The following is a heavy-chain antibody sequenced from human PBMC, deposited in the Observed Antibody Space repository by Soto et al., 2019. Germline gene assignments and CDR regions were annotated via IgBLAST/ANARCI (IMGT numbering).Heavy chain of an antibody. CDR3: ARDRGYDDHDYSYNAMDV. V-gene: IGHV3-21*01. Sequence: PVGSLSLSCISSGFTFRTYTMNWVRQAPGKGLEWVSGIRGFSPYTFYAESVKGRFTISRDNAKNSLDLQMDSMRAEDTAVYYCARDRGYDDHDYSYNAMDVWGQGTTVTVSS. J-gene: IGHJ6*02. CDR1: GFTFRTYT. D-gene: IGHD3-10*01. CDR2: IRGFSPYT.